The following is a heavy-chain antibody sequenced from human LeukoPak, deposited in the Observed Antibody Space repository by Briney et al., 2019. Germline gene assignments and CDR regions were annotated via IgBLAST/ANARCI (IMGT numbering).Heavy chain of an antibody. V-gene: IGHV3-74*01. Sequence: GGSLRLSCAASGFIFSSYWMHWARHAPGKGLAWVSRINTDGSSTSYADSVKGRFTISRDNAKNSLYLQMNSLRAEDTALYYCARPSFLGSSYPDFDYWGQGTLVTVSS. CDR3: ARPSFLGSSYPDFDY. CDR2: INTDGSST. D-gene: IGHD1-26*01. J-gene: IGHJ4*02. CDR1: GFIFSSYW.